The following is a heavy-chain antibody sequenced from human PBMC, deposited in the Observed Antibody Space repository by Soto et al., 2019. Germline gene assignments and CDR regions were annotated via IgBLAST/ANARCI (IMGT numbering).Heavy chain of an antibody. CDR2: ISGSGGST. V-gene: IGHV3-23*01. CDR3: ARDQKGYCSGGSCSSFDI. Sequence: GGSLRLSCAASGFTFSSYAMSWVRQAPGKGLEWVSAISGSGGSTYYADSVKGRFTISRDNSKNTLYLQMNSLRAEDTAVYYCARDQKGYCSGGSCSSFDIWGQGTMVTVSS. J-gene: IGHJ3*02. CDR1: GFTFSSYA. D-gene: IGHD2-15*01.